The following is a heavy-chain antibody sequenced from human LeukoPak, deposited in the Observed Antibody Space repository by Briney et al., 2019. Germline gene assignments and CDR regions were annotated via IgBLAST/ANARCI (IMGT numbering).Heavy chain of an antibody. V-gene: IGHV4-59*01. CDR3: AVGGTYGSGSYYYYYGMDV. J-gene: IGHJ6*04. CDR1: GGSISSYY. Sequence: SETLSLTCTVSGGSISSYYWSWIRQPPGKGLEWIGYIYYSGSTNYNPSLKSRVTISVDTSKNQFSLKLSSVTAADTAVYYCAVGGTYGSGSYYYYYGMDVWGEGTTVTVSS. CDR2: IYYSGST. D-gene: IGHD3-10*01.